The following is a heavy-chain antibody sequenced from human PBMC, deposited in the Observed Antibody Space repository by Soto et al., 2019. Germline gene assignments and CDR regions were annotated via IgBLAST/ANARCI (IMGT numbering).Heavy chain of an antibody. D-gene: IGHD3-3*01. V-gene: IGHV3-30-3*01. Sequence: PGRSLRLSCAASGFTFSSYAMHWVRQAPGKGLEWVAVISYDGSNKYYADSVKGRFTISRDNSKNTLYLQMNSLRAEDTAVYYCARDLNDFWSGYSDYGGQGTLGTASS. CDR2: ISYDGSNK. CDR3: ARDLNDFWSGYSDY. CDR1: GFTFSSYA. J-gene: IGHJ4*02.